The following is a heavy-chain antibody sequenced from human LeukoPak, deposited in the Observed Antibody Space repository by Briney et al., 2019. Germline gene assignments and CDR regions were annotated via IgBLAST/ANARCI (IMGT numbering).Heavy chain of an antibody. CDR2: ISAYNGNT. D-gene: IGHD1-26*01. J-gene: IGHJ6*03. V-gene: IGHV1-18*04. Sequence: ASVKVSCKASGYTFTSYCMSWVRQAPGQGLEWMGWISAYNGNTNYAQKLQGRVTMTTDTSTSTAYMELRRLRADDTAVYYCANSQACDGGRGYSYIDVWRKGTTVRVSS. CDR3: ANSQACDGGRGYSYIDV. CDR1: GYTFTSYC.